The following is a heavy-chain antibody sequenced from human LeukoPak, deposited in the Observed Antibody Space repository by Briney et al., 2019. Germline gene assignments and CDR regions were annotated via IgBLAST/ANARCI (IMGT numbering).Heavy chain of an antibody. CDR2: ISGSGGST. Sequence: SXRLXCAASXFTXSSXAMSWVRQAPGXGLEWVSAISGSGGSTYYADSVKGRFTISRDNSKNTLYLQVNSLRAEDTAVYYCAKTVVTTDNPLDYWGQGTLVTVSS. D-gene: IGHD2-21*02. CDR3: AKTVVTTDNPLDY. J-gene: IGHJ4*02. V-gene: IGHV3-23*01. CDR1: XFTXSSXA.